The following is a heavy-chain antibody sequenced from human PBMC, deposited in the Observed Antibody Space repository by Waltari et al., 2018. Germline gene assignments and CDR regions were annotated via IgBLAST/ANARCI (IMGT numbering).Heavy chain of an antibody. J-gene: IGHJ4*02. V-gene: IGHV4-4*02. CDR3: ARDRGRGLYLDS. CDR1: GDSISGSFW. CDR2: IHGSGRI. D-gene: IGHD5-12*01. Sequence: QVQLQESGPGLVKPSGTLSVTFAVSGDSISGSFWWSWVRQTPGKGLEWIGQIHGSGRINYNPSLESRVTVSRDTSNSQFSLKLTSATAADTAVYFCARDRGRGLYLDSWGQGILVTVSP.